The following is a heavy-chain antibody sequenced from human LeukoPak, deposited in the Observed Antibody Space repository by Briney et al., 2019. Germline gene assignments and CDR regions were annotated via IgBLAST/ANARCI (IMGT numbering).Heavy chain of an antibody. V-gene: IGHV4-59*12. J-gene: IGHJ5*02. CDR3: ARDSVYATNWYDP. D-gene: IGHD2-8*01. CDR1: GASLSSSY. CDR2: ISHTGST. Sequence: SETLSLTCTVSGASLSSSYWNWIRQSPGKGLEWIGYISHTGSTNYNPSLKSRVTLSVDMSENSFSLKLTSVTAADTAVYYCARDSVYATNWYDPWGQGILVTVSS.